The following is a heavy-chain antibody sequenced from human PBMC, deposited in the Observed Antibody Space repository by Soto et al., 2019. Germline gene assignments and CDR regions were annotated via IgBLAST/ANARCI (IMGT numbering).Heavy chain of an antibody. CDR3: ARGGELSLLPLDY. J-gene: IGHJ4*02. V-gene: IGHV3-7*03. CDR1: GFSSSYYW. CDR2: IIQDGRAI. D-gene: IGHD2-15*01. Sequence: PGGSLRLSCAASGFSSSYYWMSWVRQSPGRGLEWVAHIIQDGRAIYYVDSVRGRFTISRDSAGNSVFLEMHRLRVEDTAVYYCARGGELSLLPLDYWGLGTLVTVSS.